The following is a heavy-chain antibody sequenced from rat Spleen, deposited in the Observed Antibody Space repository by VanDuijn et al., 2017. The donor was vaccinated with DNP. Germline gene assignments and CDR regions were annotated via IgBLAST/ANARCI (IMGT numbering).Heavy chain of an antibody. Sequence: EVQLVESGGGLVQPGRSLKLSCSASGYTFSDFNMAWVRQAPKRGLEWVATISYDGSTTYYGDSVKGRFTISRDKAKSTLYLQMNSLRSEDTATYYCERQNGVYFDYWGQGVMVTVSS. CDR1: GYTFSDFN. V-gene: IGHV5-22*01. CDR3: ERQNGVYFDY. J-gene: IGHJ2*01. CDR2: ISYDGSTT. D-gene: IGHD4-3*01.